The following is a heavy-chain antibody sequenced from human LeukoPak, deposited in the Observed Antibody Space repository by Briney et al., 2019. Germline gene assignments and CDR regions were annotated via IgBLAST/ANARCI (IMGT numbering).Heavy chain of an antibody. J-gene: IGHJ4*02. Sequence: PSETLSLTCAVYGGSFSGYYWSWIRQPPGKGLEWIGEINHSGSTNYNPSLKSRVTISVDTSKNQFSLKLSSVTAADTAVYYCARGRRDYDFWSGYYFYYFDYWGQGTLVTVSS. D-gene: IGHD3-3*01. V-gene: IGHV4-34*01. CDR1: GGSFSGYY. CDR3: ARGRRDYDFWSGYYFYYFDY. CDR2: INHSGST.